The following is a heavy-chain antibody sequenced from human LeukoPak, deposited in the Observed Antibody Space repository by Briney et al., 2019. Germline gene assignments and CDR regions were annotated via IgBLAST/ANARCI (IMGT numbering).Heavy chain of an antibody. CDR1: GFTFSSYE. D-gene: IGHD6-19*01. CDR3: ARVGQWLVNY. CDR2: TSSSGYTK. J-gene: IGHJ4*02. Sequence: PGGSLRLSCAASGFTFSSYEMNWVRQAPGKGLEWVSYTSSSGYTKYYADFVKGRFTISRDNAKNSLYLQMNSLRAEDTAVYYCARVGQWLVNYWGRGTLVTVS. V-gene: IGHV3-48*03.